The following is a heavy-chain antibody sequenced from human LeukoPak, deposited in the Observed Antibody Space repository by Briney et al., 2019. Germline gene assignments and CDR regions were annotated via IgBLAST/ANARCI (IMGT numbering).Heavy chain of an antibody. CDR1: GGSISSYY. J-gene: IGHJ5*02. CDR2: IYYSGST. D-gene: IGHD6-13*01. Sequence: SETLSLTCTVSGGSISSYYWSWIRQPPGKGLEWIGYIYYSGSTNYNPSLKSRVTISVDTSKNQFSLKLSSVTAADTAVYYCARGGSSWAGGWFDPWGQGTLVTVSS. CDR3: ARGGSSWAGGWFDP. V-gene: IGHV4-59*01.